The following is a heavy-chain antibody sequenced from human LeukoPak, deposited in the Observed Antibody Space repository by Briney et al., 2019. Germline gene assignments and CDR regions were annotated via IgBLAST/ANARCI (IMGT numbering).Heavy chain of an antibody. D-gene: IGHD3-22*01. CDR2: IYSGGST. CDR1: GFTVSSNY. J-gene: IGHJ4*02. CDR3: ARNSRYYYDSSGVFD. Sequence: GGSLRLSCAASGFTVSSNYMSWVRQAPGKGLEWVSVIYSGGSTYYADSVKGGFTISRDNSKNTLYLQMNSLRAEDTAVYYCARNSRYYYDSSGVFDWGQGTLVTVSS. V-gene: IGHV3-66*01.